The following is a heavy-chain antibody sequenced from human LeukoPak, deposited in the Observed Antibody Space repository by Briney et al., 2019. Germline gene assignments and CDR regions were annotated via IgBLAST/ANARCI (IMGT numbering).Heavy chain of an antibody. CDR3: ASGPKRITPFDY. J-gene: IGHJ4*02. Sequence: GGSLRLSCAASGFTFSSYWISWVRQAPGKGLEWVSVIYSGGSTYYADSVKGRFTISRDNSKNTLYLQMNSLRAEDTAVYYCASGPKRITPFDYWGQGTLVTVSS. V-gene: IGHV3-66*01. CDR1: GFTFSSYW. CDR2: IYSGGST. D-gene: IGHD2-15*01.